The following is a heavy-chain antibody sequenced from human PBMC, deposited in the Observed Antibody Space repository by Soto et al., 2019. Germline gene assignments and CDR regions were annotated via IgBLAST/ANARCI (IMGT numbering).Heavy chain of an antibody. CDR3: ARDPGPQHGEAGFDP. Sequence: QVQLQESGPGLVKPSQTLSLTCTVSGGSISSGGYYWSWIRQHPGKGLEWIGYIYYSGSTYYNPSLQSRVTRSVDTSKNQFSLKLSSVTAADTAVYYCARDPGPQHGEAGFDPWGQGTLVTVSS. D-gene: IGHD3-10*01. V-gene: IGHV4-31*03. CDR1: GGSISSGGYY. J-gene: IGHJ5*02. CDR2: IYYSGST.